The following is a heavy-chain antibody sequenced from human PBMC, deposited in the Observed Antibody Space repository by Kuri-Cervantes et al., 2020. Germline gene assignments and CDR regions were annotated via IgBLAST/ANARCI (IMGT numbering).Heavy chain of an antibody. D-gene: IGHD5-18*01. J-gene: IGHJ3*02. Sequence: SETLSLTCTVSGVSISSYYWSWIRQPPGKGLEWIGYIYYSGSTKYNPSLKSRVSISVDTSKNQFSLKLSSVTAADTAVYYCATGGDTAMFYDAFDIWGQGTMVTVSS. CDR3: ATGGDTAMFYDAFDI. V-gene: IGHV4-59*03. CDR1: GVSISSYY. CDR2: IYYSGST.